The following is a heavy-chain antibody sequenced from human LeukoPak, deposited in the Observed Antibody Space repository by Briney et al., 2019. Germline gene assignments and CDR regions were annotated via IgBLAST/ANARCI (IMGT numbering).Heavy chain of an antibody. CDR2: INHSGST. CDR1: GGSFSGYY. Sequence: PSETLSLTCAVYGGSFSGYYWSWIRQPPGKGLEWIGEINHSGSTNYNPSLKSRVTISVDTSKNQFSLKLSSVTAADTAVYYCARDRYQLPIRSDFDYWGQGTLVTVSS. CDR3: ARDRYQLPIRSDFDY. J-gene: IGHJ4*02. D-gene: IGHD2-2*01. V-gene: IGHV4-34*01.